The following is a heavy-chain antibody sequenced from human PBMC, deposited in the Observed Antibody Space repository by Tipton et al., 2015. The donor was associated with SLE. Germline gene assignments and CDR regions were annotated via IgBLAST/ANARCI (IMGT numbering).Heavy chain of an antibody. Sequence: TLSLTCNVSGVSISSSYWSWIRQPAGKGLEWIGRIYTSGATDDSPSLQRRVTISVDTSKKQFSLKLSSVTAADTAVYYCARTPGGNWFYYYGMDVWGQGTTVTVSS. CDR1: GVSISSSY. CDR3: ARTPGGNWFYYYGMDV. V-gene: IGHV4-4*07. CDR2: IYTSGAT. J-gene: IGHJ6*02. D-gene: IGHD4-23*01.